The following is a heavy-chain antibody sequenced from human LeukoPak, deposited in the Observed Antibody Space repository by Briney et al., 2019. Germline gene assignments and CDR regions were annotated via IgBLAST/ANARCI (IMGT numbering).Heavy chain of an antibody. Sequence: SETLSLTCAVYGGSFSGYYWSWIRQPPGKGLEWIGEINHSGSTNYNPSLKSRVTISVDTSKNQFSLKLSSVTAADTAVYYCARLEANSSSWYKSGYYFDYWGQGTLVTVSS. CDR1: GGSFSGYY. V-gene: IGHV4-34*01. CDR2: INHSGST. J-gene: IGHJ4*02. CDR3: ARLEANSSSWYKSGYYFDY. D-gene: IGHD6-13*01.